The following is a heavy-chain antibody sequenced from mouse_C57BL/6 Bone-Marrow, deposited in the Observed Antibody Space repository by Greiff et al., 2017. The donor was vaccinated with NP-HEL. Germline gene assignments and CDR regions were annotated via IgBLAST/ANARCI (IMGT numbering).Heavy chain of an antibody. D-gene: IGHD1-1*01. CDR2: INPNNGGT. V-gene: IGHV1-26*01. CDR3: APITTVVATGAMDD. CDR1: GYTFTDYY. Sequence: EVQLQQSGPELVKPGASVKISCKASGYTFTDYYMNWVKQSHGKSLEWIGDINPNNGGTSYNQKFKGKATLTVDKSSSTAYMELRSLTSEDSAVYYCAPITTVVATGAMDDWGQGTSVTVSS. J-gene: IGHJ4*01.